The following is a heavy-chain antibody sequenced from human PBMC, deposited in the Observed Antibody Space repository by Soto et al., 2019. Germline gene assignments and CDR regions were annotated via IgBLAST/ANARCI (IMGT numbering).Heavy chain of an antibody. Sequence: GESLKISCKGSEYRFTSYWIDWVRQMPGKGLEWMGIIYPADSDTRYSQSFQGQVTISADKSISTADLQWSNLKASDTDMYYCARLGVTTPAGMDVWGQGTPVTVSS. CDR2: IYPADSDT. V-gene: IGHV5-51*01. CDR3: ARLGVTTPAGMDV. D-gene: IGHD4-4*01. CDR1: EYRFTSYW. J-gene: IGHJ6*02.